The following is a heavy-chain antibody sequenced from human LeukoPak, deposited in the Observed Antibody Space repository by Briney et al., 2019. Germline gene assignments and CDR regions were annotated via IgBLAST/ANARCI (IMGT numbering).Heavy chain of an antibody. CDR2: IYYSGST. V-gene: IGHV4-59*01. CDR1: GGSISSYY. Sequence: SETLSLTCTVSGGSISSYYWSWIRQPPGKGLEWIGYIYYSGSTNYNPSLKGRVTISVDTSKNQFSLKLSSVTAADTAVYYCARARCSSTSCYVHYGMDVWGQGTTVTVSS. J-gene: IGHJ6*02. D-gene: IGHD2-2*01. CDR3: ARARCSSTSCYVHYGMDV.